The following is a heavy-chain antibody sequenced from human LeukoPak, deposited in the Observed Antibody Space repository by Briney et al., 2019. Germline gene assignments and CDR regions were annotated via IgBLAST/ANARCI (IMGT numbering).Heavy chain of an antibody. V-gene: IGHV1-69*13. CDR3: ARDRRGSYYFDY. D-gene: IGHD1-26*01. J-gene: IGHJ4*02. CDR1: GGTFSSYA. CDR2: IIPIFGTA. Sequence: ASVKVSCKASGGTFSSYAISWVRQAPGQGLEWMGGIIPIFGTANYAQKFQGRVTITADESTSTAYMELSSLRSEDTAVYYCARDRRGSYYFDYWGQGTLVTVSS.